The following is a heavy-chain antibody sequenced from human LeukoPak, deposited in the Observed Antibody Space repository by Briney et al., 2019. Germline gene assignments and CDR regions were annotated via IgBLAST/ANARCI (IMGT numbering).Heavy chain of an antibody. V-gene: IGHV5-51*01. J-gene: IGHJ4*02. CDR3: ARHAYYYDSSAYYEFDY. CDR2: IYPGDSDT. Sequence: PGESLKISCKGSGYSFTSYWIGWVRQMPGKGLEWMGIIYPGDSDTRYSPSFQGQVTISADKSISTAYLQWSSLKASDTAMYYCARHAYYYDSSAYYEFDYWGQGTLVTVSS. CDR1: GYSFTSYW. D-gene: IGHD3-22*01.